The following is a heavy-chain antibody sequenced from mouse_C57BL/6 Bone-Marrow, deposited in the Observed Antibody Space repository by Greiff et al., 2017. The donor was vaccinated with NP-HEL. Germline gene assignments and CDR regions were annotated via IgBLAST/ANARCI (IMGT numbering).Heavy chain of an antibody. CDR1: GFTFSSYA. CDR3: ARDRRDWFAY. V-gene: IGHV5-4*01. Sequence: EVQVVESGGGLVKPGGSLKLSCAASGFTFSSYAMSWVRQTPEKRLEWVATISDGGSYTYYPDNVKGRFTISRDNAKNNLYLQMSHLKSEDTAMYYCARDRRDWFAYWGQGTPVTVSA. J-gene: IGHJ3*01. CDR2: ISDGGSYT.